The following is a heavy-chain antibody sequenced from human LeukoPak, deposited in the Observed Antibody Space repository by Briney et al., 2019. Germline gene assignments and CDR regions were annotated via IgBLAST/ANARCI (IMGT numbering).Heavy chain of an antibody. CDR1: GFTFSSYG. J-gene: IGHJ6*02. V-gene: IGHV3-30*18. Sequence: PGGSLRLSCAASGFTFSSYGMHWVRQAPGKGLEWVAVISYDGSNKYYADSVKGRFTISRDNSKNTLYLRMNSLRAEDTAVYYCANEPTENYDFWSGYTIQYGMDVWGQGTTVTVSS. CDR2: ISYDGSNK. CDR3: ANEPTENYDFWSGYTIQYGMDV. D-gene: IGHD3-3*01.